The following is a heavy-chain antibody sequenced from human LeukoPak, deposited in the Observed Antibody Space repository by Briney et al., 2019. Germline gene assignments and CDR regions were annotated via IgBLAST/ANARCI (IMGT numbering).Heavy chain of an antibody. CDR3: ARGWELPHGLAY. V-gene: IGHV4-61*01. CDR1: GGSVSSGSYY. CDR2: IYYSGST. D-gene: IGHD1-26*01. J-gene: IGHJ4*02. Sequence: PSETQSLTCTVSGGSVSSGSYYWSWIRQPPGKGLEWIGYIYYSGSTNYNPSLKSRVTISVDTSKNQFSLKLSSVTAADTAVYYCARGWELPHGLAYWGQGTLVTVSS.